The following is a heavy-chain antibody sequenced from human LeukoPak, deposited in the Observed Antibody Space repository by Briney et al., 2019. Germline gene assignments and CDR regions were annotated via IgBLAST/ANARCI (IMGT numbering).Heavy chain of an antibody. CDR2: IWYDGSKE. CDR3: AKDRLGLPQTYFDY. CDR1: GYIFSSYG. D-gene: IGHD3-16*01. V-gene: IGHV3-33*06. J-gene: IGHJ4*02. Sequence: SCKASGYIFSSYGMHWVRQAPGKGLEWVAVIWYDGSKESYADSVKGRFTISRDNSKKTLYLQMNSLRAEDTAVYYCAKDRLGLPQTYFDYWGQGTLVTVSS.